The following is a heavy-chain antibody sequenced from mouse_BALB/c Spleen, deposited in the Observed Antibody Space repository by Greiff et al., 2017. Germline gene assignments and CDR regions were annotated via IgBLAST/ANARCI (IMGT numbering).Heavy chain of an antibody. CDR1: GFTFNTYA. J-gene: IGHJ3*01. CDR2: IRSKSNNYAT. D-gene: IGHD2-14*01. CDR3: VSYYRYDGAWFAY. Sequence: EVQGVESGGGLVQPKVSLKLSCAASGFTFNTYAMNWVRQAPGKGLEWVARIRSKSNNYATYYADSVKDRFTISRDDSQSMLYLQMNNLKTEDTAMYYCVSYYRYDGAWFAYWGQGTLVTVSA. V-gene: IGHV10-1*02.